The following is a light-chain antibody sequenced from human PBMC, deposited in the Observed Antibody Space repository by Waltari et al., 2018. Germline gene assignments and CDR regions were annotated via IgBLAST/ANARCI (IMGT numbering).Light chain of an antibody. CDR2: DVN. V-gene: IGLV2-11*01. J-gene: IGLJ2*01. Sequence: QSALTQPRSVSGSPGQSVTISCTGTSSDVGGYNYVSWYQQHPGKAPKRMIYDVNKRPSGVPDRCSGSKSGNTASLTISGLQAEDEADFYCCSYAGSYILVFGGGTKLTVL. CDR3: CSYAGSYILV. CDR1: SSDVGGYNY.